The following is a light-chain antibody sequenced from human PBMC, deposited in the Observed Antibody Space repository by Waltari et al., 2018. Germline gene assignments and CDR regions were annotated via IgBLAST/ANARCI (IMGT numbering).Light chain of an antibody. CDR1: ENVPSGY. V-gene: IGKV3-20*01. CDR2: GAS. J-gene: IGKJ1*01. CDR3: QQYGSLPWT. Sequence: EILLTQSPATLSLSPGDRATPSCRASENVPSGYLAWYQQKPGQAPRLLIFGASSGATGVPDRFSGSESGTDFTLTISRLEPEDFAVYYCQQYGSLPWTFGQGTKVEIK.